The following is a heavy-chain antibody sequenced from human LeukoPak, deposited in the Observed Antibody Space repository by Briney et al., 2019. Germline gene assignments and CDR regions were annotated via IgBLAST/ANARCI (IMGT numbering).Heavy chain of an antibody. J-gene: IGHJ6*03. V-gene: IGHV3-48*04. CDR3: ASEGGYTVTTGNYYMDV. Sequence: GGSLRLSCAASGFTFSSYSMNWVRQAPGKGLEWVSYISSSSSTIYYADSVKGRFTISRDNAKNSLYLQMNSLRAEDTAVYYCASEGGYTVTTGNYYMDVWGKGTTVTVSS. D-gene: IGHD4-17*01. CDR2: ISSSSSTI. CDR1: GFTFSSYS.